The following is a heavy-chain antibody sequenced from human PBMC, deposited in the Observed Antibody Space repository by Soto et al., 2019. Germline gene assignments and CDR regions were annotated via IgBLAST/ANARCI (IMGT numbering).Heavy chain of an antibody. CDR1: GFTFSSYA. CDR2: ISGGGGTT. J-gene: IGHJ4*02. D-gene: IGHD2-2*01. V-gene: IGHV3-23*01. Sequence: EVQLLESGGALVQPGGSLRLSCAASGFTFSSYAMNWVRQAPGKGLEWVSVISGGGGTTYYTDSVKGRFTISRDNSQNTLYLQMNSLRAEDTAVYYCAKDRYCSSTNCARGLDYLGQGTLVTVSS. CDR3: AKDRYCSSTNCARGLDY.